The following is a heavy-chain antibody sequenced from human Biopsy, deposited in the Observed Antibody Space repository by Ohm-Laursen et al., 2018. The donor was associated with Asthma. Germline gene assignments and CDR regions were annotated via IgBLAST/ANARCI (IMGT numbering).Heavy chain of an antibody. V-gene: IGHV1-18*01. D-gene: IGHD1-14*01. CDR3: AGGVGFPPFYGISV. CDR2: ISVYNGNT. CDR1: GYTFNSAG. Sequence: GASVKVSCKTSGYTFNSAGITWVRQAPGQGLEWMGWISVYNGNTKVAQKLQDRVTMITDTSTSTAYMELRSLRSDDTAVYFCAGGVGFPPFYGISVWGQGTTV. J-gene: IGHJ6*02.